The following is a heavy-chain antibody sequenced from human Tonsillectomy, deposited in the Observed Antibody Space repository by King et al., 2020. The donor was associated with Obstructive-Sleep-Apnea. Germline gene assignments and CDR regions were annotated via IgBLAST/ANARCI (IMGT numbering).Heavy chain of an antibody. CDR2: ISYDGSNK. V-gene: IGHV3-30-3*01. J-gene: IGHJ4*02. CDR1: GFTFSSYA. Sequence: QLVQSGGGVVQPGRSLRLSCAASGFTFSSYAMHWVRQAPGKGLEWVTIISYDGSNKYYGDSVKGRFTISSDNSKKTLYLQMNSLRAEDTAVYYCARGPQLLWFGELLVDYWGQGTLVTVSS. CDR3: ARGPQLLWFGELLVDY. D-gene: IGHD3-10*01.